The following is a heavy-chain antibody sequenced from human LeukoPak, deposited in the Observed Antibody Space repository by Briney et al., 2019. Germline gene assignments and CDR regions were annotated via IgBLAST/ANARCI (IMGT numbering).Heavy chain of an antibody. Sequence: GASVKVSCKASGYTFTSYGISWVRQAPGQGLEWMGWISAYNGNTNYAQKLQGRVTMTTDTSTSTAYMELRSLRSDDTAVYYCARGWGYLESPDYFDYWGQGTLATVSS. CDR2: ISAYNGNT. V-gene: IGHV1-18*01. J-gene: IGHJ4*02. D-gene: IGHD1-26*01. CDR1: GYTFTSYG. CDR3: ARGWGYLESPDYFDY.